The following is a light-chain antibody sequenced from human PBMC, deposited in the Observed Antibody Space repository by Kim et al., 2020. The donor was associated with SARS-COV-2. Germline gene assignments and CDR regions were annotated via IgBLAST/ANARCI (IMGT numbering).Light chain of an antibody. V-gene: IGLV1-40*01. J-gene: IGLJ3*02. Sequence: RVTISCTGSISNIGAGYDVHWYQQLPGTAPNLLIYGNSNRPSGVPDRFSGSKSGTSASLAITGLQAEDEADYYCQSYDSSLGGWVFGGGTQLTVL. CDR2: GNS. CDR1: ISNIGAGYD. CDR3: QSYDSSLGGWV.